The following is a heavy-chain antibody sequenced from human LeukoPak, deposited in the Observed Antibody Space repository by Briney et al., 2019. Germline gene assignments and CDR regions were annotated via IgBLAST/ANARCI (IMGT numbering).Heavy chain of an antibody. CDR3: ARGQWLAPGDY. J-gene: IGHJ4*02. CDR2: INSDGSSR. CDR1: GFTFSSYW. Sequence: PGGSLRLSCAASGFTFSSYWMHWVRQAPGKGLVWVSRINSDGSSRSYADSVKGRFTISRDNAKNTLYLQMNSLRAEDTAVYYCARGQWLAPGDYWDQGTLVTVSS. V-gene: IGHV3-74*01. D-gene: IGHD6-19*01.